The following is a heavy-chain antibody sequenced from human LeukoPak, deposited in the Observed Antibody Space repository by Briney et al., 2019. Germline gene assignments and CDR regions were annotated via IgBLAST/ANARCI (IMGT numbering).Heavy chain of an antibody. D-gene: IGHD3-3*01. CDR1: GGSFSGYY. Sequence: SETLSLTCAVYGGSFSGYYWSWIRQPPGKGLEWIGEINHSGSTNYNPSLKSRVTISVDTSKNQFSLKLSSVTAADTAVYYCARRKSGPDGRGSYDYWGQGTLVTVSS. J-gene: IGHJ4*02. V-gene: IGHV4-34*01. CDR2: INHSGST. CDR3: ARRKSGPDGRGSYDY.